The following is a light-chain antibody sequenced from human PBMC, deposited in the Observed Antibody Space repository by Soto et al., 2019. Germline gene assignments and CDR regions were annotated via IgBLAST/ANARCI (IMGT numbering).Light chain of an antibody. CDR1: HSVSSSY. V-gene: IGKV3-20*01. J-gene: IGKJ2*01. CDR2: GAF. Sequence: EIVLTQSPGTLSLSPGERATLSCRASHSVSSSYLAWYQQKPGQAPRLLIYGAFSRATGIPDRFSGSGSGTDFTLTISRLEPEDIAVYYCQQYGSSPPYTFGQETKLEIK. CDR3: QQYGSSPPYT.